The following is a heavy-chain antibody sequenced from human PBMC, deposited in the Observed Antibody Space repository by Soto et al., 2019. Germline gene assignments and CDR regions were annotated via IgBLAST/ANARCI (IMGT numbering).Heavy chain of an antibody. CDR1: GYTFTSYG. V-gene: IGHV1-18*01. CDR3: ARGADYGDYPGAYYFDY. Sequence: ASVKVSCKASGYTFTSYGISWVRQAPGQGLEWMGWISAYNGNTNYAQKLQGRVTMTTDTSTSTAYMELRSLRSDDTAVYYCARGADYGDYPGAYYFDYWGQGTLVTVSS. D-gene: IGHD4-17*01. CDR2: ISAYNGNT. J-gene: IGHJ4*02.